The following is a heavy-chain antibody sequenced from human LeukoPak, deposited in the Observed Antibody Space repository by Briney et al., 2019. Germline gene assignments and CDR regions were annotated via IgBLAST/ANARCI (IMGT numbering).Heavy chain of an antibody. J-gene: IGHJ3*02. CDR1: GGSISSGGYY. CDR3: ARDSSGYEVRVFDI. CDR2: IYYSGST. Sequence: SQTLSLTCKVSGGSISSGGYYWSWIRQHPGKGLEWIGYIYYSGSTYYNPSLKSRVTISVDTSKNQFSLKLSSVTAADTAVYYCARDSSGYEVRVFDIWGKGTMVTVSS. V-gene: IGHV4-31*03. D-gene: IGHD3-22*01.